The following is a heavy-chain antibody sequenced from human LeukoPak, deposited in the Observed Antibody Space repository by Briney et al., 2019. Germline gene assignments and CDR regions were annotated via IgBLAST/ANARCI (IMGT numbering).Heavy chain of an antibody. V-gene: IGHV1-69*04. CDR2: IIPMFDIA. CDR1: GGPFNNYT. J-gene: IGHJ4*02. D-gene: IGHD3-3*01. Sequence: ASVEVSCKASGGPFNNYTISWVRQAPGQGLEWMGRIIPMFDIADYSQTFQDRLTVTADRSTNTVYMELSSLRSEDTAVYYCTRDYDSEDYWGQGTLVTVSS. CDR3: TRDYDSEDY.